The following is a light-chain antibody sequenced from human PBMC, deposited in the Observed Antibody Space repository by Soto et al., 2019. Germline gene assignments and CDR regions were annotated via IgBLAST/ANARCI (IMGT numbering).Light chain of an antibody. CDR1: QSVSSN. CDR2: GAS. Sequence: EIVMTQSPATLSVSPGERATLSCRASQSVSSNLAWYQQKPGQAPRLLIYGASTRPTGIPARFSGSGSGTEFTLTISSLQSEEFAVYYCQQYNNWPPSTFGQGTKGDIK. J-gene: IGKJ1*01. CDR3: QQYNNWPPST. V-gene: IGKV3-15*01.